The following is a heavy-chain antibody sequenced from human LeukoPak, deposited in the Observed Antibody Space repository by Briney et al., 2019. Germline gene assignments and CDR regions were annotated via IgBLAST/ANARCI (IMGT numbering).Heavy chain of an antibody. Sequence: GGSLRLSCAASAFTFSDYSMNWVRQAPGKGLEWVSYISGRSSTIYYADSVKGRFTISRDNAKNLMYLQMNSLRAEETAVYYCARDRIKSGSYYFDYGGQGTLVTVSS. CDR2: ISGRSSTI. CDR1: AFTFSDYS. V-gene: IGHV3-48*01. D-gene: IGHD1-26*01. J-gene: IGHJ4*02. CDR3: ARDRIKSGSYYFDY.